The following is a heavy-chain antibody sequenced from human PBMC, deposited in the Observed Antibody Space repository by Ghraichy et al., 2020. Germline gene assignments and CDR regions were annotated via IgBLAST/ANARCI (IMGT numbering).Heavy chain of an antibody. CDR2: INHSGST. CDR1: GGSFSGYY. D-gene: IGHD3-16*01. Sequence: SETLSLTCAVYGGSFSGYYWSWIRQPPGKGLEWIGEINHSGSTNYNPSLKSRVTISVDTSKNQFSLKLSSVTAADTAVYYCARVIMSSGAFDIWGQGTMVTVSS. V-gene: IGHV4-34*01. CDR3: ARVIMSSGAFDI. J-gene: IGHJ3*02.